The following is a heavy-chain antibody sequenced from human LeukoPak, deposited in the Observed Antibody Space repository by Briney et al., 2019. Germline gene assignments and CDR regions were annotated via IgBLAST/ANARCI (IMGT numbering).Heavy chain of an antibody. V-gene: IGHV3-48*01. J-gene: IGHJ4*02. Sequence: GGSLRLSCAASGFTFSSYSMNWVRQAPGKGLEWVSYISSSSSTIYYADSVKGRFTISRDNAKNSLYLQMNSLRAEDTAVYYCASRGYSYGGGYWGQGTLVTVSS. CDR3: ASRGYSYGGGY. CDR2: ISSSSSTI. CDR1: GFTFSSYS. D-gene: IGHD5-18*01.